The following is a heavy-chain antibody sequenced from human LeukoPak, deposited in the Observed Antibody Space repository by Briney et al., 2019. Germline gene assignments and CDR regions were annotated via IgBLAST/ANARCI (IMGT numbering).Heavy chain of an antibody. D-gene: IGHD6-19*01. CDR1: GGSISSYY. CDR3: ARLGAVADSNWFDP. Sequence: PSETLSLTCTVSGGSISSYYWSWIRQPPGKGLEWIGYICYSGSTNYNPSLKSRVTISVDTSKNQFSLKLSSVTAADTAVYYCARLGAVADSNWFDPWGQGTLVTVSS. CDR2: ICYSGST. J-gene: IGHJ5*02. V-gene: IGHV4-59*08.